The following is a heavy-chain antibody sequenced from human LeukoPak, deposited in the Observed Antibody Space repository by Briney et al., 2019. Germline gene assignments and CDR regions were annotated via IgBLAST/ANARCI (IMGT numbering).Heavy chain of an antibody. D-gene: IGHD2-2*01. J-gene: IGHJ4*02. CDR3: ARVMGYCSSTSCPLEDY. V-gene: IGHV1-18*01. CDR1: GGTFSSYA. Sequence: GASVKVSCKASGGTFSSYAISWVRQAPGQGLEWMGWISAYNGNTNYAQKLQGRVTMTTDTSTSTAYMELRSLRSDDTAVYYCARVMGYCSSTSCPLEDYWGQGTLVTVSS. CDR2: ISAYNGNT.